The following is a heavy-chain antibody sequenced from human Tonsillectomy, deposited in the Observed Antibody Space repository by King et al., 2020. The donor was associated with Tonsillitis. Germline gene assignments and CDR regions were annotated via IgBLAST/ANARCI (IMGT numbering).Heavy chain of an antibody. D-gene: IGHD2-8*02. Sequence: VQLVQSGAEVKKPGSSVKVSCKASGGTFSSHSINWVRQAPGQGLEWMGRIIPMLDITNYAQKFQGRDTITADKSTYTAYMGLSSLRSEDTAVFYCARDTGYYFDYWGQGSLVTVSS. J-gene: IGHJ4*02. V-gene: IGHV1-69*09. CDR1: GGTFSSHS. CDR2: IIPMLDIT. CDR3: ARDTGYYFDY.